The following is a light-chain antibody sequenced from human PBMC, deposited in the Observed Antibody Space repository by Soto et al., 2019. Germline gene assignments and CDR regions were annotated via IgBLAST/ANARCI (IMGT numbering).Light chain of an antibody. Sequence: EIVLTQSPGTLSLSPGERATLSCRTSQSVSSNFLAWYQQKPGQAPRLLIYAASSRATGIPDRFSGSGSGTDFTLTISRLEPEDFAVYYCRQYGTSPQLTFGGGTEVEIK. CDR1: QSVSSNF. CDR3: RQYGTSPQLT. J-gene: IGKJ4*01. CDR2: AAS. V-gene: IGKV3-20*01.